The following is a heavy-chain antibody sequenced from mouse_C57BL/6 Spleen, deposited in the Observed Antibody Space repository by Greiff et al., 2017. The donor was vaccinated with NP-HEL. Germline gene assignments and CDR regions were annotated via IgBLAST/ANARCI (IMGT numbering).Heavy chain of an antibody. CDR2: IDPETGGT. CDR1: GYTFTDYE. Sequence: QVQLKQSGAELVRPGASVTLSCKASGYTFTDYEMHWVKQTPVHGLEWIGAIDPETGGTAYNQKFKGKAILTADKSSSTAYMELRSLTSEDSAVYYCTRPLDYYGSSYWYFDVWGTGTTVTVSS. V-gene: IGHV1-15*01. J-gene: IGHJ1*03. CDR3: TRPLDYYGSSYWYFDV. D-gene: IGHD1-1*01.